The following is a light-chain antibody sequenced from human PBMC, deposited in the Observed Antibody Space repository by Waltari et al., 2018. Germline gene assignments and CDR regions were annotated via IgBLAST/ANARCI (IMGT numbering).Light chain of an antibody. Sequence: DIVLTQSPATLSLSPGERVTLSCRASQSIGIELAWYQQRPGQAPRLLSSDASYRATGIPARFSGSGSGTDFTLTISNLEPEDIATYYCQQRSRWPLTFGGGTKVEFK. CDR2: DAS. J-gene: IGKJ4*01. CDR1: QSIGIE. V-gene: IGKV3-11*01. CDR3: QQRSRWPLT.